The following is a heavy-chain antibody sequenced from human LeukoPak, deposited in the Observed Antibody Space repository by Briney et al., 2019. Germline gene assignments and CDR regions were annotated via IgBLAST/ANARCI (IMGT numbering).Heavy chain of an antibody. Sequence: GGSLRLSCAASGFTFDDYTMHWVRQAPGKGLEWVSLISWDGGSTYYADSVKGRFTISRDNSKNSLYLQMNSLRTEDTALYYCAKAYYYDSSGSSYYFDYWGQGTPVTVSS. J-gene: IGHJ4*02. CDR1: GFTFDDYT. CDR3: AKAYYYDSSGSSYYFDY. CDR2: ISWDGGST. D-gene: IGHD3-22*01. V-gene: IGHV3-43*01.